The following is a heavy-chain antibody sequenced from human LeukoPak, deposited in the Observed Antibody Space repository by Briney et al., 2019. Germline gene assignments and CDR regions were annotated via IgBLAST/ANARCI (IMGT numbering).Heavy chain of an antibody. D-gene: IGHD3-10*01. V-gene: IGHV1-2*04. J-gene: IGHJ3*02. CDR2: INPNSGGT. CDR3: ARGAITMVRGVIIPMPDAFDI. Sequence: ASVKVSCKASGYTFTGYYMHWVRQAPGQGLEWMGWINPNSGGTNYAQKFQGWVTMTRDTSISTAYMEPSRLRSDDTAVYYCARGAITMVRGVIIPMPDAFDIWGQGTMVTVSS. CDR1: GYTFTGYY.